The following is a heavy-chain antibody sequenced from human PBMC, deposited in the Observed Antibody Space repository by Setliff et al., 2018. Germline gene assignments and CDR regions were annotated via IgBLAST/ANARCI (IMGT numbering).Heavy chain of an antibody. Sequence: PGGSLRLSCAASGFTFSRSAIHWVRQASGKGLEWVGRVRSRINNFATAYDASVKGRFIISRDDSKNTAYLQMNSLKTEDTALYYCARGQATGVGSTLQYWGQGTQVTVS. D-gene: IGHD1-1*01. V-gene: IGHV3-73*01. CDR1: GFTFSRSA. CDR2: VRSRINNFAT. CDR3: ARGQATGVGSTLQY. J-gene: IGHJ4*02.